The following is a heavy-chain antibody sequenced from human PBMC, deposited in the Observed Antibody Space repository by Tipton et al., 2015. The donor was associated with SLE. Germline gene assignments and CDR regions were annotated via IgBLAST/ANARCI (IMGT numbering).Heavy chain of an antibody. CDR3: ARHIVVVPEAFDI. CDR2: IYTSGST. D-gene: IGHD2-21*01. CDR1: GGSISSGSYY. Sequence: TLSLTCTVSGGSISSGSYYWSWIRQPAGKGLEWIGHIYTSGSTNYNPSLKSRVTISVDTFKNQFSLKLSSVTAADTAVYYCARHIVVVPEAFDIWGQGTMVAVSS. V-gene: IGHV4-61*09. J-gene: IGHJ3*02.